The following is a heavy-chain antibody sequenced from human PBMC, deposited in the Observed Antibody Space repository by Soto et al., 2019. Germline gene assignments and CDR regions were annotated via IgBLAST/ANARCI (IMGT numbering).Heavy chain of an antibody. CDR2: ICGSGGST. CDR3: AEPIGGYDAFDI. D-gene: IGHD3-16*01. Sequence: EVQLLESGGGLVQPGGSLRLSCAASGFTFSSYAMNWVRQAPGKGLEWVSAICGSGGSTYYADSVKGRFTISRDNSKNTRYLQMNCLRAEGPAVYYCAEPIGGYDAFDIWGQGTMVTVSS. V-gene: IGHV3-23*01. CDR1: GFTFSSYA. J-gene: IGHJ3*02.